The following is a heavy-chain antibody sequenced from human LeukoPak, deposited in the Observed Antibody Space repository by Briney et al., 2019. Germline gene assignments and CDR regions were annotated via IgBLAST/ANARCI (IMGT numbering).Heavy chain of an antibody. J-gene: IGHJ4*02. CDR3: ARSWAAKWELPGQFDS. D-gene: IGHD1-26*01. V-gene: IGHV3-30*04. CDR2: ISYDGSNK. CDR1: GFTFSSYE. Sequence: PGGSLRLSCAASGFTFSSYEMNWVRQAPGKGLEWVAVISYDGSNKYYADSVKGRFTISRDNSKNTLYLQMNSLRAEDTAVYFCARSWAAKWELPGQFDSWGQGRLVTVSS.